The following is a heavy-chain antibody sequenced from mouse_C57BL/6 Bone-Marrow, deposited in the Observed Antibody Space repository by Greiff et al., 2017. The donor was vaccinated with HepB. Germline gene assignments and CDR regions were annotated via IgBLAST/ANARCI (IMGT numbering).Heavy chain of an antibody. CDR1: GYAFSSYW. CDR3: ARKNTNYWYFDV. Sequence: VQLVESGAELVKPGASVKISCKASGYAFSSYWMNWVKQRPGKGLEWIGQIYPGDGDTNYNGKFKGKATLTADKSSSTAYMQLSSLTSEDSAVYFCARKNTNYWYFDVWGTGTTVTVSS. J-gene: IGHJ1*03. V-gene: IGHV1-80*01. CDR2: IYPGDGDT.